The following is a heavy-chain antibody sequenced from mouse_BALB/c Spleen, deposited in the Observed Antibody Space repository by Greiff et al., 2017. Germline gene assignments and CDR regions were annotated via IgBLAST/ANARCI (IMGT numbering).Heavy chain of an antibody. Sequence: EVQVVESGGGLVKPGGSLKLSCAASGFTFSDYYLYWVRQTPEKRLEWVATISDGGSYTYYPDSVKGRFTITRDNAKNNLYLQMSSLKSEDTAMYYCERDRDRTGTLDAMDYWGQGTTVTVSS. V-gene: IGHV5-4*02. CDR1: GFTFSDYY. CDR3: ERDRDRTGTLDAMDY. CDR2: ISDGGSYT. J-gene: IGHJ4*01. D-gene: IGHD4-1*01.